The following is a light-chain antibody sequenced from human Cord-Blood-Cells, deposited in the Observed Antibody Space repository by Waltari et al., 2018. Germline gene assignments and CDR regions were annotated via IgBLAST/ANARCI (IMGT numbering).Light chain of an antibody. V-gene: IGKV3-15*01. CDR2: GAS. CDR3: QQYNNWPPWT. Sequence: EIVMTQSPATLSVSPGERATLSCRASQSVSSNLAWYQQKPGQAPRLLIYGASTRATGIPARFSGSGSGTEFTLTISSLQSEDFAVCYCQQYNNWPPWTFGQETKVEIK. J-gene: IGKJ1*01. CDR1: QSVSSN.